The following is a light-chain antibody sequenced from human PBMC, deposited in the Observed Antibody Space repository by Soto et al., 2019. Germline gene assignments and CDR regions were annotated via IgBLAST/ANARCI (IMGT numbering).Light chain of an antibody. CDR3: SSYAGSNNRYV. CDR2: EVS. Sequence: QSALTQPPSASGSPGQSVTISCTGTSSDVGGYNYVSWYQQHPGKAPKLLIYEVSKRPSGVPDRFAGSKSGNAASLTVSGLQAEDEAAYSCSSYAGSNNRYVFGTGTKLTVL. J-gene: IGLJ1*01. V-gene: IGLV2-8*01. CDR1: SSDVGGYNY.